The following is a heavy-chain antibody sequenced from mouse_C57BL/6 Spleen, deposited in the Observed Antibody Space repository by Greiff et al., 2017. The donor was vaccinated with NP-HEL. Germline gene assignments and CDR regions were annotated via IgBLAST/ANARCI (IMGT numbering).Heavy chain of an antibody. J-gene: IGHJ1*03. Sequence: LVESGAELVKPGASVKISCKASGYAFSSYWMNWVKQRPGKGLEWIGQIYPGDGDTNYNGKFKGKATLTADKSSSTAYMQLSSLTSEDSAVYFCASESFTTVYVDVWGTGTTVTVSS. CDR1: GYAFSSYW. CDR3: ASESFTTVYVDV. V-gene: IGHV1-80*01. D-gene: IGHD1-1*01. CDR2: IYPGDGDT.